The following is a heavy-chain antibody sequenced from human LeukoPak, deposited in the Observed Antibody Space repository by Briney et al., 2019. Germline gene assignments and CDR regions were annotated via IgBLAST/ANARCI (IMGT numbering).Heavy chain of an antibody. J-gene: IGHJ4*02. D-gene: IGHD3-10*01. CDR1: GFTFSSYS. Sequence: PGGSLRLSCAASGFTFSSYSMNWVRQAPGKGLEWVSSISSSSSYIYYADSVKGRFTISRDNAKNSLYLQVNSLRAEDTAVYYCARAWGVRGVFDYWGQGTLVTVSS. CDR2: ISSSSSYI. V-gene: IGHV3-21*01. CDR3: ARAWGVRGVFDY.